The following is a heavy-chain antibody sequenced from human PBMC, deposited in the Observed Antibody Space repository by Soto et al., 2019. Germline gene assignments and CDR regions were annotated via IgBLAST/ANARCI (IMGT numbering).Heavy chain of an antibody. CDR2: INAGSGNT. D-gene: IGHD1-1*01. CDR1: GYTFSSYA. Sequence: ASVKVSCKASGYTFSSYAMHWVRQAPGQRLEWMGWINAGSGNTKSSQKFQDRVTISRDTSASTAYMELTSLRSEDTAVYYCARDTGDGTFDFWGQGTMVTVSS. V-gene: IGHV1-3*01. J-gene: IGHJ4*02. CDR3: ARDTGDGTFDF.